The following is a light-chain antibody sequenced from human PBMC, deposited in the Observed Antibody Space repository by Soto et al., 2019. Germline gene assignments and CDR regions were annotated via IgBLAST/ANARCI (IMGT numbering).Light chain of an antibody. V-gene: IGKV3-11*02. Sequence: EIVLTQSPGTLSLSPGERATLSCRASQSIGSLLDWYQQKPGRAPRLLISDVSNRATGIPARFSGSGSGRDFTLAISSLESEDFAVYYCHQRRQWPLSFGGGTKVDLK. CDR3: HQRRQWPLS. J-gene: IGKJ4*01. CDR2: DVS. CDR1: QSIGSL.